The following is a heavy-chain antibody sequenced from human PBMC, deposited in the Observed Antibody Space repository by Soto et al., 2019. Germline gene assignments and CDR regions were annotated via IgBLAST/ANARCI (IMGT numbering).Heavy chain of an antibody. D-gene: IGHD1-1*01. J-gene: IGHJ5*02. CDR1: GFSLSSSEMR. V-gene: IGHV2-70*04. Sequence: SGPTLVNPTQTLRFACTFSGFSLSSSEMRVSWIRQPPGKALEWLARIDWDDDKYYSTSLMTRLTISKDTSKNKLVLTMTNMHPVDTATSSCAKTGTDGSWFDPWGQGTLVPVYS. CDR2: IDWDDDK. CDR3: AKTGTDGSWFDP.